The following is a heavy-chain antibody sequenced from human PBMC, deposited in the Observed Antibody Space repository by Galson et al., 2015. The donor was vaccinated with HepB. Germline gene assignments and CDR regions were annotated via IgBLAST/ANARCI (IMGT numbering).Heavy chain of an antibody. J-gene: IGHJ5*02. V-gene: IGHV1-69*13. D-gene: IGHD3-3*01. CDR3: ANGFWSGHRKNNWFDP. Sequence: SVKVSCKASGGTFSSYAISWVRQAPGQGLEWMGGIIPIFGTANYAQKFQGRVTITADESTSTAYMELSSLRSEDTAVYYCANGFWSGHRKNNWFDPWGQGTLVTVSS. CDR1: GGTFSSYA. CDR2: IIPIFGTA.